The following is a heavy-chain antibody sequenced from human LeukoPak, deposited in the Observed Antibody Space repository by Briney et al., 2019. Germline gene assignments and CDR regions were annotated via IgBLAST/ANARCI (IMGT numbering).Heavy chain of an antibody. CDR2: INPNNGGT. V-gene: IGHV1-2*02. D-gene: IGHD4/OR15-4a*01. CDR1: GYTFTDYY. CDR3: LRDLTYGGISSPDC. J-gene: IGHJ4*02. Sequence: ASVKVSCKASGYTFTDYYMHWVRQAPGQGLEWMGWINPNNGGTTYAQKFQGRVTMTRDMSISTAYMELGRLTSDDTAMYFCLRDLTYGGISSPDCWGQGSLVIVSS.